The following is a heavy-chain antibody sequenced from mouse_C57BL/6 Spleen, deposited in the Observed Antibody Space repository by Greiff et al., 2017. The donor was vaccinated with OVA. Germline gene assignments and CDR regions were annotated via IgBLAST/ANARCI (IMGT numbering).Heavy chain of an antibody. J-gene: IGHJ2*01. Sequence: EVKLMESGGGLVKPGGSLKLSCAASGFTFSDYGMHWVRQAPEKGLEWVAYISSGSSTIYYADTVKGRFTISRDNAKNTLFLQMTSLRSEDTAMYYCARPGGLYYDSNYFDYWGQGTTLTVSS. CDR2: ISSGSSTI. V-gene: IGHV5-17*01. CDR1: GFTFSDYG. CDR3: ARPGGLYYDSNYFDY. D-gene: IGHD2-4*01.